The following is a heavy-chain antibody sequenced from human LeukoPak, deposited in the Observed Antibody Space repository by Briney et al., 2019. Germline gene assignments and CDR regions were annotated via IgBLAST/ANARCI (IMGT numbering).Heavy chain of an antibody. Sequence: GGSLRLSCAASGFTFSTYAMHWVRQAPGKGLEYVSTINSNGGITHYGNSVTGRFTISRDNSKNTLYLQMGSLRADDMAVYYCVRDTGGGVDYWGQGTLVTVSS. J-gene: IGHJ4*02. CDR3: VRDTGGGVDY. V-gene: IGHV3-64*01. CDR2: INSNGGIT. CDR1: GFTFSTYA. D-gene: IGHD4-23*01.